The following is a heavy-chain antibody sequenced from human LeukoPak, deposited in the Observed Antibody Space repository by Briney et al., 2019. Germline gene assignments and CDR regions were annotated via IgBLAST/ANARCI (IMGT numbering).Heavy chain of an antibody. CDR1: GFTFSSYW. V-gene: IGHV3-11*01. D-gene: IGHD5-18*01. CDR2: IGSSGRTI. CDR3: ARGGPSLPWIQLWD. J-gene: IGHJ4*02. Sequence: GGSLRLSCVGSGFTFSSYWMSWIRQAPGKGLEWVSYIGSSGRTIYYADSVKGRFTISRDNAKNSLYLQMNSLSAEDTAVYYCARGGPSLPWIQLWDWGQGTLVTVSS.